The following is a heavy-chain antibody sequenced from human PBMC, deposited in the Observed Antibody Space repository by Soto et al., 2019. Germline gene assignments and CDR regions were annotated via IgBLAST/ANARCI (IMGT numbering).Heavy chain of an antibody. CDR3: ARDHPRASGYDSHYYGMDV. J-gene: IGHJ6*02. Sequence: ASVKVSCKASGGTFSSYAISWVRQAPGQGLEWMGGIIPIFGTANYAQKFQGRVTITADESTSTAYMELSSLRSEDTAVYYCARDHPRASGYDSHYYGMDVWGQGTTVTVSS. CDR2: IIPIFGTA. D-gene: IGHD5-12*01. V-gene: IGHV1-69*13. CDR1: GGTFSSYA.